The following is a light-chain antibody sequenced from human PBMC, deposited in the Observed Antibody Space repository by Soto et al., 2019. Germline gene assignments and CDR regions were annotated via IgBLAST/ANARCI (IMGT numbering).Light chain of an antibody. CDR2: EVS. CDR1: SGDVGGYNY. Sequence: QSVLTQPPSASGSPGQSVTISCTGTSGDVGGYNYVSWYQQHPGKAPKLMIYEVSKRPSGVPDRFSGSKSGNTASLTVSGLQAEDEADYYCSSYAGKVVFGGGTQLTV. V-gene: IGLV2-8*01. J-gene: IGLJ2*01. CDR3: SSYAGKVV.